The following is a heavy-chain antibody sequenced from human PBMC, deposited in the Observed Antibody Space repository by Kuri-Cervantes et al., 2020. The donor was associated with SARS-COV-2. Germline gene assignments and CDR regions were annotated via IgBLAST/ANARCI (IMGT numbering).Heavy chain of an antibody. D-gene: IGHD3-3*01. CDR1: GYTFTSYG. Sequence: ASVKVSCKASGYTFTSYGITWVRQAPGQGLEWMGWINPNSGGTNYAQKSQGRVTMTRDTSISTAYMELSRLRSDDTAVYYCARISSGSVLRFLEWSAEDAFDIWGQGTMVTVSS. CDR3: ARISSGSVLRFLEWSAEDAFDI. V-gene: IGHV1-2*02. J-gene: IGHJ3*02. CDR2: INPNSGGT.